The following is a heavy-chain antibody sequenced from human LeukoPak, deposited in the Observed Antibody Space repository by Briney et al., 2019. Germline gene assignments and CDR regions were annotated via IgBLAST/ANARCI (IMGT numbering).Heavy chain of an antibody. Sequence: PSETLSLTCTVSGGSISSYYWSWIRQPPGKGLEWVGYIYYSGSTNYNPSLKSRVTISVDTSKNQFSLKLSSVTAADTAVYYCDLGGSYYDILTGYYLPNYFDYWGQGTLVTVSS. V-gene: IGHV4-59*13. J-gene: IGHJ4*02. CDR1: GGSISSYY. D-gene: IGHD3-9*01. CDR3: DLGGSYYDILTGYYLPNYFDY. CDR2: IYYSGST.